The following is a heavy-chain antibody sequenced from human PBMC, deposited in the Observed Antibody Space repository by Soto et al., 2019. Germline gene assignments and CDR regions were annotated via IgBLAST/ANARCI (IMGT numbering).Heavy chain of an antibody. V-gene: IGHV4-31*03. CDR1: GGSINSGDYY. J-gene: IGHJ4*02. D-gene: IGHD1-26*01. CDR3: ARERRNSGPYNYYFDY. Sequence: QVQLQESGPGLVKPSQTLSLTCTVSGGSINSGDYYWSWIRQHPGKGLEWIGYIYYSGSTYYNPSLKSRVAISVDTSKNQFSLRLSSVTAADTALYYCARERRNSGPYNYYFDYWGQGTLVTVSS. CDR2: IYYSGST.